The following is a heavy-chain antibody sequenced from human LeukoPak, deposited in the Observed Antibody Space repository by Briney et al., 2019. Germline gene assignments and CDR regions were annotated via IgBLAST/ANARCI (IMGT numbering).Heavy chain of an antibody. J-gene: IGHJ6*03. V-gene: IGHV4-39*01. Sequence: SETLSLTCTVSGDFISSSGYYWGWIRQPPGKGLEWIGNIYYIGSTYYNPSLKSRVTISVDTSKNQFSLKLSSVTAADTAVYYCARHIGGRYYYYYMDVWGKGTTVTISS. CDR2: IYYIGST. D-gene: IGHD3-16*02. CDR3: ARHIGGRYYYYYMDV. CDR1: GDFISSSGYY.